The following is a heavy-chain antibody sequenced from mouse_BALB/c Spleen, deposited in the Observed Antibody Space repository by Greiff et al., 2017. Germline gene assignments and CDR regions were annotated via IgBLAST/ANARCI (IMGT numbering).Heavy chain of an antibody. D-gene: IGHD2-10*02. CDR1: GYAFTNYL. Sequence: VQLQQSGAELVRPGTSVKVSCKASGYAFTNYLIEWVKQRPGQGLEWIGVINPGSGGTNYNEKFKGKATLTADKSSSTAYMQLSSLTSDDSAVYFCARYPYGKPWFAYWGQGTLVTVSA. CDR3: ARYPYGKPWFAY. V-gene: IGHV1-54*01. CDR2: INPGSGGT. J-gene: IGHJ3*01.